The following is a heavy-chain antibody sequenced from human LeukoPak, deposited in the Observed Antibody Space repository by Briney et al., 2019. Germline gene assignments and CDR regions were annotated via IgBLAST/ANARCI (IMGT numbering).Heavy chain of an antibody. J-gene: IGHJ3*02. CDR1: GFTFSSYS. Sequence: NPGGSLRLSCAASGFTFSSYSMNWVRQAPGKGLEWVSSISSSSSYIYYADSVKGRFAISRDNAKNSLYLQMNSLRAEDTAVYYCARLVRGLGELFGAFDIWGQGTMVTVPS. CDR2: ISSSSSYI. V-gene: IGHV3-21*01. D-gene: IGHD3-10*01. CDR3: ARLVRGLGELFGAFDI.